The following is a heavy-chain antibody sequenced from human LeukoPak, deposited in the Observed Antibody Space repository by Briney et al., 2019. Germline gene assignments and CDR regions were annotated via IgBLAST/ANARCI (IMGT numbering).Heavy chain of an antibody. V-gene: IGHV4-59*12. CDR2: IYYSGST. Sequence: SETLSLTCTVSGGSISSYYWSWIRQPPGKGLEWIGYIYYSGSTNYNPSLKSRVTMSVDTSKNQFSLKLSSVTAADTAVYYCARDSYDILTGYDPNWFDPWGQGTLVTVSS. CDR1: GGSISSYY. D-gene: IGHD3-9*01. J-gene: IGHJ5*02. CDR3: ARDSYDILTGYDPNWFDP.